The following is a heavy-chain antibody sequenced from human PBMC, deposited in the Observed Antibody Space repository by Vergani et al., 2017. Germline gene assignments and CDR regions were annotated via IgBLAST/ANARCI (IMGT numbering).Heavy chain of an antibody. CDR3: ARHEGITMIVVVTPYYFDY. D-gene: IGHD3-22*01. CDR2: IYYSGST. V-gene: IGHV4-34*01. J-gene: IGHJ4*02. Sequence: QVQLQQWGAGLLKPSETLSLTCAVYGGSFSGYYWSWIRQPPGKGLEWIGSIYYSGSTYYNPSLKSRVTISVDTSKNQFSLKLSSVTAADTAVYYCARHEGITMIVVVTPYYFDYWGQGTLVTVSS. CDR1: GGSFSGYY.